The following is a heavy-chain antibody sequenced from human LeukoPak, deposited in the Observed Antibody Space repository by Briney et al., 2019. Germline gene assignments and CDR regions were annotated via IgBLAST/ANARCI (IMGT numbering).Heavy chain of an antibody. Sequence: GGSLRLSCAASGFTFNRNAISWVRQAPGKGLEWVSTIGGSGDTTFYADFVKGRIPISRENSKNMLHLTMGSLTGEDTALYYCVRRGDASSGWGDHDYWGQGALVTVSS. CDR1: GFTFNRNA. D-gene: IGHD6-19*01. CDR2: IGGSGDTT. CDR3: VRRGDASSGWGDHDY. V-gene: IGHV3-23*01. J-gene: IGHJ4*02.